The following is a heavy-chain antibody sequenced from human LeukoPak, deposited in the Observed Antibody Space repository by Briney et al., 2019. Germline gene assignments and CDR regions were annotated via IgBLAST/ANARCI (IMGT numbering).Heavy chain of an antibody. Sequence: GGSLRLSCAASGFTFSSYGMHWVRQAPGKGLEWVAVISYDGRNKHYPDSVKGRFTISRDISTDTLRLQMDSLRTEDTAVYYCAKGPLRGTAAAIDYWGQGTLVTVSS. CDR1: GFTFSSYG. J-gene: IGHJ4*02. V-gene: IGHV3-30*18. CDR3: AKGPLRGTAAAIDY. CDR2: ISYDGRNK. D-gene: IGHD6-13*01.